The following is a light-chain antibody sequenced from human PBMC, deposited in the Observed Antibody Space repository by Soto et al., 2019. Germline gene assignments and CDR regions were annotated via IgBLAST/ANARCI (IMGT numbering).Light chain of an antibody. Sequence: EIELTQSPGTLSLSPGERATLSCKASQSISNTLLAWYQQKTGQAPRLLIYSSSIRATGIPDRFSGSGSGTDFTLTISRLEPEDFAVYYCQQYGSSLITFGQGTRLEIK. CDR3: QQYGSSLIT. J-gene: IGKJ5*01. CDR2: SSS. V-gene: IGKV3-20*01. CDR1: QSISNTL.